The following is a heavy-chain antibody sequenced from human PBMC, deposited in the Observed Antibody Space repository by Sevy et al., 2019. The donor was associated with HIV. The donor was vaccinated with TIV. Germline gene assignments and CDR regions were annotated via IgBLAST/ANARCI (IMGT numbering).Heavy chain of an antibody. CDR3: TAGVGASDLDY. CDR2: IKSKTEGATR. Sequence: GGSLRLSCAASGFTFSNACMSWVRQAPGKGLEWVGRIKSKTEGATRDFAAPVKGRLLISRDDSRNTVYLQMNSLKTADTAVYYCTAGVGASDLDYRGQGTLVTVSS. CDR1: GFTFSNAC. J-gene: IGHJ4*02. V-gene: IGHV3-15*01. D-gene: IGHD1-26*01.